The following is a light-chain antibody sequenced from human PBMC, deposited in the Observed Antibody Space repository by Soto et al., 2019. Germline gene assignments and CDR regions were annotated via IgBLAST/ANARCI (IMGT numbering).Light chain of an antibody. CDR3: QQYGSSPRT. CDR1: QSVSSSC. CDR2: GAS. Sequence: EIVLPQSPGTLSLSPGERATLSCRASQSVSSSCLAWYQQKPGQAPRLLIYGASSRATGIPDRFSGSGSGTDFTLTISRLEPEDFAVYYCQQYGSSPRTFGQGTKVEIK. J-gene: IGKJ1*01. V-gene: IGKV3-20*01.